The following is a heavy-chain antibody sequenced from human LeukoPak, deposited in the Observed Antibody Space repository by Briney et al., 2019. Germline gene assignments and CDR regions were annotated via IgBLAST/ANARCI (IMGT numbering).Heavy chain of an antibody. CDR1: GGSISSYY. CDR2: IYHSGST. D-gene: IGHD3-10*01. CDR3: ARSPYGSGSYYNVPFYYYYGMDV. V-gene: IGHV4-59*01. Sequence: SETLSLTCTVSGGSISSYYWSWIRQPPGKGLEWIGYIYHSGSTNYNPSLKSRVTISVDTSKNQFSLKLSSVTAADTAVYYCARSPYGSGSYYNVPFYYYYGMDVWGQGTTVTVSS. J-gene: IGHJ6*02.